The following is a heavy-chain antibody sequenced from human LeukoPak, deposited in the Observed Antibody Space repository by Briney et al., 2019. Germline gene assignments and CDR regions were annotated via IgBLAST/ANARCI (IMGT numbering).Heavy chain of an antibody. Sequence: GGSLRLFCAASGFTFSDYYMSWIRQAPGKGLEWISFISSSGTTQYYADSVKGRFTISRDNAKNSLYLQLNSLRAEDTAFYFCAIQMTMIVVVPYFDYWGQGILVTVSS. CDR3: AIQMTMIVVVPYFDY. D-gene: IGHD3-22*01. V-gene: IGHV3-11*04. CDR2: ISSSGTTQ. J-gene: IGHJ4*02. CDR1: GFTFSDYY.